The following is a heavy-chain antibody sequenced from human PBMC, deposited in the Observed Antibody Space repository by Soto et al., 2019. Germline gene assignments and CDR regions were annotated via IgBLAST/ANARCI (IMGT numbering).Heavy chain of an antibody. J-gene: IGHJ4*02. CDR3: ARGAVASTLDYFDY. D-gene: IGHD6-19*01. CDR1: GGTFSSYA. V-gene: IGHV1-69*01. Sequence: QVQLVQSGAEVKKPGSSVKISCKASGGTFSSYAITWVRQAPGQGREWMGGIIPFFGTANYAKKLQGRVTITADESTSTAYMELSSLRSDDTAVYSCARGAVASTLDYFDYWGQGTLVTVSS. CDR2: IIPFFGTA.